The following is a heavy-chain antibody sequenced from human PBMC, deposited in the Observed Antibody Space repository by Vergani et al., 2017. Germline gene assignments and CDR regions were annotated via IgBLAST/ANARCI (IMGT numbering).Heavy chain of an antibody. CDR1: GYTFTGYY. CDR2: INPNSGGT. Sequence: QVQLVQSGAEVKKPGASVKVSCKASGYTFTGYYMHWVRQAPGQGLEWMGLINPNSGGTNYAQKFQGRVTMTRDTAISKAYMELRRLRSDAQDVYYCARWVTTVVMKAFDIWGQGTMVTVSS. CDR3: ARWVTTVVMKAFDI. V-gene: IGHV1-2*02. D-gene: IGHD4-23*01. J-gene: IGHJ3*02.